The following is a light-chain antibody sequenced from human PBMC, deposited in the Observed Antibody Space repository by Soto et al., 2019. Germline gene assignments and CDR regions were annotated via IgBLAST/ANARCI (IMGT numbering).Light chain of an antibody. J-gene: IGKJ5*01. CDR1: QSVTSNN. Sequence: TQSPSSLSASVGDIVTITCRASQSVTSNNLAWYQQKPGQAPRLLIYGASSRATGIPDRFSGSGSGTDFTLTISRLEPEDFAVYYCQHYVSPPITFGQGTRLEIK. V-gene: IGKV3-20*01. CDR3: QHYVSPPIT. CDR2: GAS.